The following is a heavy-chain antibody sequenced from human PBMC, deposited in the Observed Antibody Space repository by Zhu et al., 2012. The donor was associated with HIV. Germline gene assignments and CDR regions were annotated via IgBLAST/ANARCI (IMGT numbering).Heavy chain of an antibody. CDR1: GYSISSGYY. CDR2: IYHSGST. Sequence: QVQLQESGPGLVKPSETLSLTCAVSGYSISSGYYWGWIRQPPGKGLEWIGSIYHSGSTYYNPSLKSRVTISVDTSKNQFSLKLSSVTAADTAVYYCARDREWLVLTWGQGILVTVSS. V-gene: IGHV4-38-2*02. J-gene: IGHJ5*02. CDR3: ARDREWLVLT. D-gene: IGHD6-19*01.